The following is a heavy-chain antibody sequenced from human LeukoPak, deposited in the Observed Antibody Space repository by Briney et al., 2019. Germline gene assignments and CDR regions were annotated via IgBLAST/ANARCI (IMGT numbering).Heavy chain of an antibody. CDR2: IHVGGDTT. Sequence: ASVKVSCKAFGYTFTKYEMHWVRQAPGQGLEWMGIIHVGGDTTGNAQKFQGRVTKTKDTSSSTFYMELNSLTFEDTAVYYCARGGCSGDCYSAPFDYWGQGALVTVSS. CDR1: GYTFTKYE. J-gene: IGHJ4*02. CDR3: ARGGCSGDCYSAPFDY. D-gene: IGHD2-21*02. V-gene: IGHV1-46*01.